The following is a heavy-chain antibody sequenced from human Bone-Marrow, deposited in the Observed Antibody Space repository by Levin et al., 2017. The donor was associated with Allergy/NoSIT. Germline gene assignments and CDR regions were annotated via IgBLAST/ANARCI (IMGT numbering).Heavy chain of an antibody. D-gene: IGHD3-9*01. CDR1: GGVFNSYA. CDR2: IIPISGTA. Sequence: PRASVKVSCKASGGVFNSYAISWVRQAPGQGLEWMGGIIPISGTANYVRNFQGRVTITADESASTAYMELTSLRSEDTAVYYCARGRFTIPARYFPFDYWGQGTLVTVSS. V-gene: IGHV1-69*13. J-gene: IGHJ4*02. CDR3: ARGRFTIPARYFPFDY.